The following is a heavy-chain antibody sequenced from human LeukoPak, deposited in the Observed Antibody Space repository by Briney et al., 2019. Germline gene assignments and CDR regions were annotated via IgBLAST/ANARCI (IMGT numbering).Heavy chain of an antibody. Sequence: GGSLRLSCAVSGFTFSSYAMNWVRQAPGKGLEWVSSISGSGGSTYYADSVKGRFTISRDNSKNTLYLQMNSLRAEDTAVYYCAKDRTPEIVVVDHNWFDPWGQGTLVTVSS. CDR2: ISGSGGST. D-gene: IGHD2-15*01. J-gene: IGHJ5*02. V-gene: IGHV3-23*01. CDR3: AKDRTPEIVVVDHNWFDP. CDR1: GFTFSSYA.